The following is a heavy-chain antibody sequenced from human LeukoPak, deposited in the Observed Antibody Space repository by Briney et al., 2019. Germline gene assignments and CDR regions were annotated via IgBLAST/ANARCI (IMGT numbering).Heavy chain of an antibody. CDR3: ARHLHPHTAMVSGYYGMDV. D-gene: IGHD5-18*01. CDR1: GGSISSGGYY. CDR2: IYHSGST. J-gene: IGHJ6*02. V-gene: IGHV4-30-2*01. Sequence: PSQTLSLTCTVSGGSISSGGYYWSWIRQPPGKGLEWIGYIYHSGSTYYNLSLKSRVTISVDTSKNQFSLKLSSVTAADTAVYYCARHLHPHTAMVSGYYGMDVWGQGTTVTVSS.